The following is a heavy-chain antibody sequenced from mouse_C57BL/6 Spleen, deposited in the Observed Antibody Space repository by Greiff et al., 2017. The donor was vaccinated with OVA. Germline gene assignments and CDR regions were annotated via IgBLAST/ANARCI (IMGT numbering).Heavy chain of an antibody. Sequence: VKVEESGPGLVAPSQSLSITCTVSGFSLTSYGVHWVRQPPGKGLEWLVVIWSDGSTTYNSALKSRLSISKDNSKSQVFLKMNSLQTDDTAMYYCARHEGSRRAMDYWGQGTSVTVSS. D-gene: IGHD1-1*01. V-gene: IGHV2-6-1*01. CDR1: GFSLTSYG. CDR2: IWSDGST. J-gene: IGHJ4*01. CDR3: ARHEGSRRAMDY.